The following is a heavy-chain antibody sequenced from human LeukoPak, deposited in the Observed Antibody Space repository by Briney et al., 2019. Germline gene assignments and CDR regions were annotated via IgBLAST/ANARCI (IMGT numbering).Heavy chain of an antibody. J-gene: IGHJ3*02. D-gene: IGHD1-1*01. Sequence: PGESLRISCKGSGNSFTSYWISWVRQMPGKGLERMGIIYPGDSDTRYSPSFQGQVTISADKSISTAYQQWSSLQASDTAMYYCARLMAGGTYRAAFDIWGQGTMVTVSS. CDR1: GNSFTSYW. CDR2: IYPGDSDT. CDR3: ARLMAGGTYRAAFDI. V-gene: IGHV5-51*01.